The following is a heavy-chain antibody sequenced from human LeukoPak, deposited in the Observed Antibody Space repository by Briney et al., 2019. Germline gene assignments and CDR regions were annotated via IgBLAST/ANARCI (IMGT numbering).Heavy chain of an antibody. CDR2: IYYSGST. D-gene: IGHD3-22*01. Sequence: PSETLSLTCTVSGDSISSYFWSWIRQPPGKGLEWIGYIYYSGSTNYNPSLKSRVTISVDTSKNQFSLKLSSVTAADTAVYYCARGGESSSGSLGDWFDPWGQGTLVTVSS. CDR1: GDSISSYF. V-gene: IGHV4-59*01. CDR3: ARGGESSSGSLGDWFDP. J-gene: IGHJ5*02.